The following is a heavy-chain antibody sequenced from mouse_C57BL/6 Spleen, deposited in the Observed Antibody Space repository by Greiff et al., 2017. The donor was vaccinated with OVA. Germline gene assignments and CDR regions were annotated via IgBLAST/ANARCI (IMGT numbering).Heavy chain of an antibody. CDR3: ARRVTGTDWYFDV. D-gene: IGHD4-1*01. CDR2: ILPSIGRT. CDR1: DSEVFPIAY. Sequence: VQLVESGSELRSPGSSVKLSCKDFDSEVFPIAYMSWVRQKPGHGFEWIGGILPSIGRTIYGEKFEDKATLDADTLSNTAYLELNSLTSEDSAIYYCARRVTGTDWYFDVWGTGTTVTVSS. J-gene: IGHJ1*03. V-gene: IGHV15-2*01.